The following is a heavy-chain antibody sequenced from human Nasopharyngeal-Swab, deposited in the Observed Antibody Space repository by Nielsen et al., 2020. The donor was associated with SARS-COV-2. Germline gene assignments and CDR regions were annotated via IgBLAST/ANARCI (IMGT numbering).Heavy chain of an antibody. CDR3: ARGPKYYDFWSGYPGNAFDI. J-gene: IGHJ3*02. V-gene: IGHV4-4*07. CDR2: IYTSGST. D-gene: IGHD3-3*01. CDR1: GGSISSYY. Sequence: SETLSLTCTVSGGSISSYYWSWIRQPAGKGLEWIGRIYTSGSTNYNPPLKSRVTMSVDTSKNQFSLKLSSVTAADTAVYYCARGPKYYDFWSGYPGNAFDIWGQGTMVTVSS.